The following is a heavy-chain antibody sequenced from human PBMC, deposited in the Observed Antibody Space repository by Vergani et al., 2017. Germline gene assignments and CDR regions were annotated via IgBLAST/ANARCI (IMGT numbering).Heavy chain of an antibody. D-gene: IGHD6-19*01. CDR2: INHSGST. Sequence: QVQLQESGPGLVKPSETLSLTCAVYGGSFSGYYWSWIRQPPGKGLEWIGEINHSGSTNYNPSLKSRVTISVDTSKNQFSLKLSSVTAADTAVYYCARYSSGWYWAGNWFDPWGQGTLVTVSS. CDR1: GGSFSGYY. J-gene: IGHJ5*02. CDR3: ARYSSGWYWAGNWFDP. V-gene: IGHV4-34*10.